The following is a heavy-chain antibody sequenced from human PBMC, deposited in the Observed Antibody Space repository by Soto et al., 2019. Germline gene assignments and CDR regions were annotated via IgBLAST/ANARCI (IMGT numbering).Heavy chain of an antibody. D-gene: IGHD1-7*01. Sequence: PGGSLRLSCAASGFTFSTHSMNWVRQAPGKGLNWISYISGSSYTIYYADSVKGRFTISRDNAKNSVYLHMNSLRDDDTAIYYCARDGGLELNDYWGQGTLVTVSS. V-gene: IGHV3-48*02. CDR1: GFTFSTHS. J-gene: IGHJ4*02. CDR3: ARDGGLELNDY. CDR2: ISGSSYTI.